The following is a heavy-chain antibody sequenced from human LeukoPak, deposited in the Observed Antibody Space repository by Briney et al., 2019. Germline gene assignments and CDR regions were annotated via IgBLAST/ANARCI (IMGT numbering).Heavy chain of an antibody. CDR2: IYYSGST. CDR3: ARHTSYSSSSLDY. CDR1: GGSISSSSYY. V-gene: IGHV4-39*01. J-gene: IGHJ4*02. D-gene: IGHD6-6*01. Sequence: SQTLSLTCTVSGGSISSSSYYWGWIRQPPGKGLEWIGSIYYSGSTYYNPSLKSRVTISVDTSKNQFSLKLSSVTAADTAVYYCARHTSYSSSSLDYWGQGTLVTVSS.